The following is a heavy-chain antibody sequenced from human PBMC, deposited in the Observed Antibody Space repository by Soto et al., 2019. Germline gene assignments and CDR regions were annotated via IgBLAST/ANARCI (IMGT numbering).Heavy chain of an antibody. CDR1: GFTFSSYS. V-gene: IGHV3-48*01. D-gene: IGHD5-12*01. Sequence: EVQLVESGGGLVQPGGSLRLSCAASGFTFSSYSMNWVRQAPGKGLEWVSYISSSSSTIYYADSVKGRFTISRDNAKHSLYLQMNSLRAEDKAVYYCARDHSGYDSWYFQNWGQGTLVTVSS. CDR2: ISSSSSTI. CDR3: ARDHSGYDSWYFQN. J-gene: IGHJ1*01.